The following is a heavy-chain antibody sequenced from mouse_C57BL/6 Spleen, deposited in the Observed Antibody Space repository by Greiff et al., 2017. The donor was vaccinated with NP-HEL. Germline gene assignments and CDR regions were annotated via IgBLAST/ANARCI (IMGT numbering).Heavy chain of an antibody. Sequence: EVQVVESGGGLVKPGGSLKLSCAASGFTFSSYAMSWVRQTPEKRLEWVATISDGGSYTYYPDNVKGRFTISRDNAKNNLYLQMSHLKSEDTAMYYCARETYGGYEDFDYWGQGTTLTVSS. D-gene: IGHD2-3*01. CDR3: ARETYGGYEDFDY. CDR2: ISDGGSYT. J-gene: IGHJ2*01. V-gene: IGHV5-4*01. CDR1: GFTFSSYA.